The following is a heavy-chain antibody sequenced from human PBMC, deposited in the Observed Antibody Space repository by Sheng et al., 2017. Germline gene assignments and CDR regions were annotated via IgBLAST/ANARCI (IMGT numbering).Heavy chain of an antibody. CDR2: ISGGGDDT. D-gene: IGHD4-4*01. Sequence: DVQLVESGGGLVQPGGSLRLSCVASGFTFNNYAMSWVRQAPGKGLEWGSAISGGGDDTYYADSVKGRFTISRDNSKNTLYLQMNGLRAEDTAVYYCAKGTTITWGYYYYMDVWGQGTTVTVSS. CDR3: AKGTTITWGYYYYMDV. J-gene: IGHJ6*03. CDR1: GFTFNNYA. V-gene: IGHV3-23*04.